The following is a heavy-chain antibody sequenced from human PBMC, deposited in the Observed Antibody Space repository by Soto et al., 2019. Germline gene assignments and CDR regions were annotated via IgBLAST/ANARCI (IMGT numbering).Heavy chain of an antibody. CDR2: ISGSGGST. J-gene: IGHJ3*02. D-gene: IGHD3-10*01. CDR1: GFTFSSYA. CDR3: AKDQPASRPNYYGSGSYYNWAPESPMEYAFDI. V-gene: IGHV3-23*01. Sequence: GGSLRLSCAASGFTFSSYAMSWVRQAPGKGLEWVSAISGSGGSTYYADSVKGRFTISRDNSKNTLYLQMNSLRAAETAVYYCAKDQPASRPNYYGSGSYYNWAPESPMEYAFDIWGQGTMVTVSS.